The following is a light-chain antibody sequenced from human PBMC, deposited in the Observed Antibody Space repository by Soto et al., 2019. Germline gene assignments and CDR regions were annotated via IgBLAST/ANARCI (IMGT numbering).Light chain of an antibody. V-gene: IGKV3-15*01. J-gene: IGKJ1*01. CDR3: QQHNNSYSVT. CDR1: QSIISN. Sequence: EILMTQSPSTLSASPGDRVTISCRSSQSIISNLAWYQQKPAQAPRILINGESSRADSIPVRLSGSSSCAKVTTPTISRLYQDYFASYCQQHNNSYSVTFGQGTRV. CDR2: GES.